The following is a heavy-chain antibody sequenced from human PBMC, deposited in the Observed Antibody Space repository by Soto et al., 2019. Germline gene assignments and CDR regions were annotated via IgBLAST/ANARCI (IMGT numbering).Heavy chain of an antibody. CDR1: GGSISGYY. V-gene: IGHV4-59*01. D-gene: IGHD2-15*01. CDR2: IYYSGST. CDR3: ARQCRGVTCHWFVP. J-gene: IGHJ5*02. Sequence: SETLSLTCTVSGGSISGYYWSWIRQPPGKGLEWIGYIYYSGSTSYNPSLRSRLTISVDTSKNQFSLRLTSVTAADTAVYYCARQCRGVTCHWFVPWGQGTLVTVSS.